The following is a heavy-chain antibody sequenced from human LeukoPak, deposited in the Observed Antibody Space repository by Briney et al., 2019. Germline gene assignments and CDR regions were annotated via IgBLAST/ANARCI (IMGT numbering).Heavy chain of an antibody. D-gene: IGHD3-22*01. CDR2: IYYSGSS. V-gene: IGHV4-59*01. CDR3: ARVVRYYYDSSGYRPPNYFDY. CDR1: GGSISSYY. J-gene: IGHJ4*02. Sequence: SETLSLTCTVSGGSISSYYWSWIRQPPGKGLEWSGYIYYSGSSNYDPSLKSRVTISVDTSKNQFSLKLSSVTAADTAVYYCARVVRYYYDSSGYRPPNYFDYWGQGTLVTVSS.